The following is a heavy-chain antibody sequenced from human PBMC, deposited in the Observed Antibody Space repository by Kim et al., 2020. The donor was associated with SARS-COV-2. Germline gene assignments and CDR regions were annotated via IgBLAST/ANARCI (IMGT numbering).Heavy chain of an antibody. CDR3: ARELYPRGELLWFGELSALQALYGMDV. Sequence: ASVKVSCKASGYTFTSYGISWVRQAPGQGLEWMGWISAYNGNTNYAQKLQGRVTMTTDTSTSTAYMELRSLRSDDTAVYYCARELYPRGELLWFGELSALQALYGMDVWGQGNTVTVSS. CDR2: ISAYNGNT. D-gene: IGHD3-10*01. V-gene: IGHV1-18*01. J-gene: IGHJ6*02. CDR1: GYTFTSYG.